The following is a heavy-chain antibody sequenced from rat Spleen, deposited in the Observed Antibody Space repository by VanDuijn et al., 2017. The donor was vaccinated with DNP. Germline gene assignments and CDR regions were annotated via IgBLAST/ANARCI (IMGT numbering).Heavy chain of an antibody. Sequence: EVQLVESGGGLVQPGRSLKLSCAASGFTFSDYNMAWVRQAPKKGLEWVATISYDGSSTYYRDSVKGRFTISRDNAKSTLYLQMDSLRSEDTATYYCARPTRGFAYWGQGTLVTVSS. CDR1: GFTFSDYN. CDR2: ISYDGSST. J-gene: IGHJ3*01. CDR3: ARPTRGFAY. D-gene: IGHD1-1*01. V-gene: IGHV5-7*01.